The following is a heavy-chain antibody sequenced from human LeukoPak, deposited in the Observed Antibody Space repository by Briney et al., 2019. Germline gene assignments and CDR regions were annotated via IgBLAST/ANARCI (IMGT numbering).Heavy chain of an antibody. D-gene: IGHD2-21*01. CDR3: ANRLNCGGDCYRLNFYMDV. CDR1: GFNFDDHA. Sequence: PGGSLRLSCSISGFNFDDHAMTWVRQVPEKGLEWVAGISWNGGVVGYAESVSGRFIISRDNSKNTLYLQMNSLRAEDTAVYYCANRLNCGGDCYRLNFYMDVWGKGTTVTVSS. CDR2: ISWNGGVV. J-gene: IGHJ6*03. V-gene: IGHV3-20*04.